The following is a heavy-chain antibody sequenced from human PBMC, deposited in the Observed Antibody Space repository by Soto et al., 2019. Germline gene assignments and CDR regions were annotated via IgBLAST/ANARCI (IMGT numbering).Heavy chain of an antibody. Sequence: QVQLQESGPGLVKPSQTLSLTCTVSGGSISSGSYYWSWIRQLPGKGLEWIGYIYYSGSTCYNPSLKSRVTISVDTSKNQFSLKLNSVTAADTAVYYCATRTDYYYGSGSLGGMDVWGQGTTVTVSS. CDR1: GGSISSGSYY. V-gene: IGHV4-31*03. D-gene: IGHD3-10*01. CDR2: IYYSGST. J-gene: IGHJ6*02. CDR3: ATRTDYYYGSGSLGGMDV.